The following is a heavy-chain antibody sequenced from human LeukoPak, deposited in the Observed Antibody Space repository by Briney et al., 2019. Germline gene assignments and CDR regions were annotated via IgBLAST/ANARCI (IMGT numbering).Heavy chain of an antibody. J-gene: IGHJ5*02. D-gene: IGHD1-14*01. CDR2: IIPIFGTA. Sequence: SVKVSCKASGGTFSSYAISWVRQAPGQGLEWMGGIIPIFGTANYAQKFQGRVTITADESTSTAYMELSSLRSEDTAVYYCARDPYKSNWFDPWGQGTLVTVSS. V-gene: IGHV1-69*01. CDR1: GGTFSSYA. CDR3: ARDPYKSNWFDP.